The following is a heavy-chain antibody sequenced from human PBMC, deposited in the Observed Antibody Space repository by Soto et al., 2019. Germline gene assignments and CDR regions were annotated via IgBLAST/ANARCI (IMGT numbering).Heavy chain of an antibody. D-gene: IGHD3-10*01. Sequence: GASVKVSCKTSGYIFTSYGISWVRQAPGQGLEWMGWISTHNGNTNYAQKLQDRVTMTTDTSTSTAYMELRSLRSDDTAVYYCARENSYYGSGTYYFYGMDXWGHGTTVTVSS. CDR3: ARENSYYGSGTYYFYGMDX. J-gene: IGHJ6*02. CDR2: ISTHNGNT. CDR1: GYIFTSYG. V-gene: IGHV1-18*01.